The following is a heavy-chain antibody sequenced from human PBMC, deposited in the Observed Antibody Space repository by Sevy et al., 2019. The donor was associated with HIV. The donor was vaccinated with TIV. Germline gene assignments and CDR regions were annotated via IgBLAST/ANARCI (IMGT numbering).Heavy chain of an antibody. Sequence: ASVKVSCKASGYTFTDYHIHWVRQAPGQGLEWMGWINPNSGGTNFAKMLQGRVTMTRDTSISTAYMELSRLRSDDTAVYYSARVAHGVPLWPPFDYWGQGTLVTVSS. D-gene: IGHD3-10*01. CDR3: ARVAHGVPLWPPFDY. CDR2: INPNSGGT. CDR1: GYTFTDYH. J-gene: IGHJ4*02. V-gene: IGHV1-2*02.